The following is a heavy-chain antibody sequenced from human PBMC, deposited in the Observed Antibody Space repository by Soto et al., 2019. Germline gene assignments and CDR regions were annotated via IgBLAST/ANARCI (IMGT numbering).Heavy chain of an antibody. CDR1: GYTFTGYY. CDR2: ISPNSGGT. V-gene: IGHV1-2*04. Sequence: ASVKVSCKASGYTFTGYYMHWVRQAPGQGLEWMGWISPNSGGTNYAQKFQGWVTMTRDTSISTAYMELSRLRSDDTAVYYCAREWIYDSSGYYIQEDYGMEVWGQGTTVTVSS. D-gene: IGHD3-22*01. J-gene: IGHJ6*02. CDR3: AREWIYDSSGYYIQEDYGMEV.